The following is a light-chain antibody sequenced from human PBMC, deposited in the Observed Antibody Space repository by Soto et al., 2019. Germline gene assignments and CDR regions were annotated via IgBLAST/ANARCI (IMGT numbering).Light chain of an antibody. J-gene: IGKJ5*01. V-gene: IGKV3-15*01. CDR1: QSVSSN. CDR2: GAS. Sequence: EMVLTQSPVSLSVSPGERATLSCRASQSVSSNLAWYQHRPGQAPRLLIFGASTRATGVPARFRGGGSGTEFTLTISSLQSEDFALYYCQQYMHRPRAFGQGTRMEIK. CDR3: QQYMHRPRA.